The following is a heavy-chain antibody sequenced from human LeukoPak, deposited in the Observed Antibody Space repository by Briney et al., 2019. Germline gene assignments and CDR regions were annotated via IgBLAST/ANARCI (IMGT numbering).Heavy chain of an antibody. CDR1: GGSITSYY. CDR2: INTSGST. J-gene: IGHJ4*02. CDR3: ARDRYYYDSSGYLWFEY. V-gene: IGHV4-4*07. D-gene: IGHD3-22*01. Sequence: SETLSLTCSFSGGSITSYYWSWIRQPAGKGLEWVGRINTSGSTNYNPSLKSRVTMSVDTSKNQFSLKLSSVTAADTALYYCARDRYYYDSSGYLWFEYWGQGTLVTVSS.